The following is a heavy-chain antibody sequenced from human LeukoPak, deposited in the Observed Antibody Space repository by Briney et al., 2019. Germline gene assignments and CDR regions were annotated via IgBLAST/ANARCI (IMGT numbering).Heavy chain of an antibody. CDR1: GFPFNDYT. V-gene: IGHV3-21*01. CDR3: ARDRHFYYFDY. J-gene: IGHJ4*02. CDR2: ITGDCNYI. Sequence: GGSLRLSCAASGFPFNDYTMTWVRQAPGKGLEWVSSITGDCNYIFYADSVKGRFTISRDNAQNSLFLELNSLRGEDTAVYYYARDRHFYYFDYWGQGALVTVSS. D-gene: IGHD3-3*02.